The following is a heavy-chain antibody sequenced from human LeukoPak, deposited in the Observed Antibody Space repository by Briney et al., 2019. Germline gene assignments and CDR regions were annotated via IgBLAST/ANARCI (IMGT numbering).Heavy chain of an antibody. J-gene: IGHJ6*03. CDR2: IRTEAYDGAT. CDR1: GFTFVDYA. CDR3: TRTFGYYYFYMDV. D-gene: IGHD3-16*01. V-gene: IGHV3-49*04. Sequence: SGGSLRLPCAASGFTFVDYAMSWVRQAPGKGLEWVGFIRTEAYDGATDYGASVKGRFTISRDDSKNIAYLQMNSLNTEDTAVYYCTRTFGYYYFYMDVWGKGTTVIVSS.